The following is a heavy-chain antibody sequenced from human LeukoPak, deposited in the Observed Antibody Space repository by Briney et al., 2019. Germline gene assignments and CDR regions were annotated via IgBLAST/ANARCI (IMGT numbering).Heavy chain of an antibody. CDR3: ARSRLYCSSTSCPMAYFDY. D-gene: IGHD2-2*01. CDR1: GGTFSSYA. J-gene: IGHJ4*02. V-gene: IGHV1-69*05. Sequence: ASVKVSCKASGGTFSSYAISWVRQAPGQGLEWMGGIIPIFGTANYAQKFQGRVTITTDESTSTAYMELSSLRSEDTAVYYCARSRLYCSSTSCPMAYFDYWGQGTLVTVSS. CDR2: IIPIFGTA.